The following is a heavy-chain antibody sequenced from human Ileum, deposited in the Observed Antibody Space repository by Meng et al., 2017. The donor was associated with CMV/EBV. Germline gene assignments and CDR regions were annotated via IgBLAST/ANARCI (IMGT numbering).Heavy chain of an antibody. V-gene: IGHV4-34*01. Sequence: SLPCAVYGGSFSGYYWSWIRQPPGKGLEWIGEINHSGSTNYNPSLKSRVTISVDTSKNQFSLKLSSVTAADTAVYYCARGRYGPPRYWGQGTLVTVSS. J-gene: IGHJ4*02. D-gene: IGHD5-18*01. CDR3: ARGRYGPPRY. CDR2: INHSGST. CDR1: GGSFSGYY.